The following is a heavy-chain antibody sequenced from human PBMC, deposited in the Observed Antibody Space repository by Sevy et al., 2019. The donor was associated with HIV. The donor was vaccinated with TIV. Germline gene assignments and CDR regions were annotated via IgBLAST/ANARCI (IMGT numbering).Heavy chain of an antibody. D-gene: IGHD5-18*01. Sequence: GGSLRLSCAASGFTFSSYEMKWVRQAPGKGLEWVSYISSSGSTIYYADSVKGRFTISRDNAKNSLYLQMNSLRAEDTAIYYCARVGYVDTSMVSAFDIWGQGTMVTVSS. CDR1: GFTFSSYE. CDR3: ARVGYVDTSMVSAFDI. CDR2: ISSSGSTI. V-gene: IGHV3-48*03. J-gene: IGHJ3*02.